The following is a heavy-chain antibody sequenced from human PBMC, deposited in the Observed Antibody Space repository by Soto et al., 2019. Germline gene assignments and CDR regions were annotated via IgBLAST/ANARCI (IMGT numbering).Heavy chain of an antibody. CDR2: IIGSGGVT. J-gene: IGHJ4*02. CDR1: GFALTTYT. V-gene: IGHV3-23*01. D-gene: IGHD1-26*01. CDR3: AKDRHPDGLWDIDY. Sequence: GGSLRLSCVASGFALTTYTVSWVRQAPGKGLGWVSSIIGSGGVTQYADSVRGRFTISRDNSENTLFLQMNGLRVDDTAIYYCAKDRHPDGLWDIDYWGQGTLVTVSS.